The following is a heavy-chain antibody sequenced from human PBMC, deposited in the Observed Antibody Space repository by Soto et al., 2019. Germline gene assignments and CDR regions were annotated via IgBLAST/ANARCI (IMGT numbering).Heavy chain of an antibody. CDR1: GYTVTTHY. D-gene: IGHD3-3*01. CDR2: INPGSGAA. V-gene: IGHV1-46*01. CDR3: ARGGEVGVAGSAAFDM. J-gene: IGHJ3*02. Sequence: QVQLVQSGAEVKKPGASVKSSCTASGYTVTTHYMHWVRQAPGRGIERMGAINPGSGAAKYTQTFQARVTMTRDTSTNTVYMEMSALRSEDTAVFYCARGGEVGVAGSAAFDMWGQGTMVTVSS.